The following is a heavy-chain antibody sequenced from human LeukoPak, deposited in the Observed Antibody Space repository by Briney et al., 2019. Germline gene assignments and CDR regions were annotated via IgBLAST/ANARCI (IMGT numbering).Heavy chain of an antibody. D-gene: IGHD3-16*01. CDR1: GFTFSSYG. Sequence: QPGGSLRLSCAASGFTFSSYGMHWVRQAPGKGLEWVAVISYDGSNKYYADSVKGRFTISRDNSKNTLYLQMNSLSAEDTAVYYCAKPLFGEYYFDYWGQGTLVTVSS. J-gene: IGHJ4*02. V-gene: IGHV3-30*18. CDR2: ISYDGSNK. CDR3: AKPLFGEYYFDY.